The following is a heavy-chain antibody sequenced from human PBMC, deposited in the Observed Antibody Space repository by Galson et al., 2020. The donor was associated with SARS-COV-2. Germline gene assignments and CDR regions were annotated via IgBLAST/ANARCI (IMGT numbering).Heavy chain of an antibody. CDR3: ARHTADCSNGICYADYYHGMDV. CDR2: VFPGDSET. D-gene: IGHD2-8*01. V-gene: IGHV5-51*01. CDR1: GYRFTSYW. J-gene: IGHJ6*02. Sequence: GESLKLSCQASGYRFTSYWIGWVRQMPGKGLEWMGIVFPGDSETRYSPSFQGQVTISADKSISTAYLQWSSLKASDTAMYYCARHTADCSNGICYADYYHGMDVWGQGTAVTVS.